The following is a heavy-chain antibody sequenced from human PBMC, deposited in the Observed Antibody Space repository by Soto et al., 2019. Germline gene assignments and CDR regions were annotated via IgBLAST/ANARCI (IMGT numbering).Heavy chain of an antibody. D-gene: IGHD3-3*01. V-gene: IGHV3-11*04. Sequence: SLRLSCAPAGFTFSDYYLTWIRPAPGKGLEWVSYISSSGSTIYYADSVKGRFTISRDNSKNTLYLQMNSLRAEDTAVYYCAKDRRGYDFWSGYLRFDPWGQGTLVTVSS. CDR2: ISSSGSTI. J-gene: IGHJ5*02. CDR1: GFTFSDYY. CDR3: AKDRRGYDFWSGYLRFDP.